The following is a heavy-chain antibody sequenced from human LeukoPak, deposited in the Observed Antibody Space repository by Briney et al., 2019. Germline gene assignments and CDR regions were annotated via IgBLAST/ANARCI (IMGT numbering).Heavy chain of an antibody. CDR1: GYSISSGYY. CDR3: ARGELTTVTTGAFDI. V-gene: IGHV4-38-2*01. Sequence: SETLSLTCAVSGYSISSGYYWGWIRQPPGKGLAWIGSIYHSGSTYYNPSLKSRVTISVDTSKNQFSLKLSSVTAADTAVYYCARGELTTVTTGAFDIWGQGTMVTVSS. CDR2: IYHSGST. D-gene: IGHD4-17*01. J-gene: IGHJ3*02.